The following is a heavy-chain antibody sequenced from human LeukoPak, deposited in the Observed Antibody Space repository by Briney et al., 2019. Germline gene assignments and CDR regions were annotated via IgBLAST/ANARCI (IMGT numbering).Heavy chain of an antibody. D-gene: IGHD2-2*01. Sequence: ASVKVSCKASGYTFTSYDINWVRQATGQGLEWMGWMNPNSGNTGYAQKFQGRVTMTRNTSISTAYMELSSLRSEDTAVYYCARGNIVVVPAAPNNGMDVWGQGTTVTVSS. V-gene: IGHV1-8*01. CDR2: MNPNSGNT. CDR3: ARGNIVVVPAAPNNGMDV. J-gene: IGHJ6*02. CDR1: GYTFTSYD.